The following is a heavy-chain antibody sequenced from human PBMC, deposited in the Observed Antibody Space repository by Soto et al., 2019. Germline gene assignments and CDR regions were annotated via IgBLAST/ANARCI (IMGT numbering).Heavy chain of an antibody. CDR1: GGSISSYY. CDR3: AREIVVVTGNWFDP. Sequence: QVQLQESGPGLVKPSETLSLTCTVSGGSISSYYWSWIRQPPGKGLEWIGYIYYSGSTNYNPSLKSRVTISVDTSKNQFSLKLSSVTAADTAVYYCAREIVVVTGNWFDPWGQGTLVTVSS. J-gene: IGHJ5*02. CDR2: IYYSGST. D-gene: IGHD2-21*02. V-gene: IGHV4-59*01.